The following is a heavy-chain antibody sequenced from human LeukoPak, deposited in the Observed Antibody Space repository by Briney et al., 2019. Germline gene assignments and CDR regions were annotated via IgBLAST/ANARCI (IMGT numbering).Heavy chain of an antibody. Sequence: ASVKVSCKASGYTFTSYGISWVRQAPGQGLEWMGWISAYNGNTNYAQKLQGRVTMTTDTSTSTVYMELSSLRSEDTAVYYCARDTLRFLEWSFDYWGQGTLVTVSS. D-gene: IGHD3-3*01. CDR3: ARDTLRFLEWSFDY. CDR2: ISAYNGNT. J-gene: IGHJ4*02. CDR1: GYTFTSYG. V-gene: IGHV1-18*01.